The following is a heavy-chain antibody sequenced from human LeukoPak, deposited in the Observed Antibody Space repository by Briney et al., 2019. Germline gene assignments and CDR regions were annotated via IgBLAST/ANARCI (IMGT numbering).Heavy chain of an antibody. CDR3: AREAGTGERWYFDL. CDR1: GFTFNNYW. J-gene: IGHJ2*01. D-gene: IGHD7-27*01. V-gene: IGHV3-21*01. Sequence: PGGSLRLSCAASGFTFNNYWMTWFRQAPGKGLEWVSSIDTSTTYMTYADSVKGRFTISRDNARNSLYLQMNSLRAEDTAVYYCAREAGTGERWYFDLWGRGTLVTVSS. CDR2: IDTSTTYM.